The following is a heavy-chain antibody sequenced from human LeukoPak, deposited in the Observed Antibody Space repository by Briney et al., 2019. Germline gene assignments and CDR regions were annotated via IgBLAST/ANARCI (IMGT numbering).Heavy chain of an antibody. CDR2: IYPGDSDT. CDR3: ARLLGFGELSPFDY. CDR1: GYTFTSYW. J-gene: IGHJ4*02. V-gene: IGHV5-51*01. Sequence: KRWGSLRLSCAASGYTFTSYWIAWVRQMPGKGLEWMGIIYPGDSDTRYSPSFQGQVIISADKSISTAFLQWNSLKASDTAMYYCARLLGFGELSPFDYWGQGTLVTVSS. D-gene: IGHD3-10*01.